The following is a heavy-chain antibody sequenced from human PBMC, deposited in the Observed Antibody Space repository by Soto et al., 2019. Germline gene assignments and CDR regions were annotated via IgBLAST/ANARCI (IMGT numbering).Heavy chain of an antibody. V-gene: IGHV4-59*08. CDR1: GGSISGYY. J-gene: IGHJ4*02. D-gene: IGHD2-2*01. CDR2: IYYGGST. CDR3: ARKYCSTTRCYQYFDY. Sequence: SETLSLTCTVSGGSISGYYWSWIRQPPGKGLEWIGYIYYGGSTNYNPSLKSRVPISVDTSKSQFSLKLSSLTAADTAVYYCARKYCSTTRCYQYFDYWGQGTLVTVSS.